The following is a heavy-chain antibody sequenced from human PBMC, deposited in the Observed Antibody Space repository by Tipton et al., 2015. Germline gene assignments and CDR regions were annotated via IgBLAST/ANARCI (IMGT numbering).Heavy chain of an antibody. CDR2: INHSGRT. V-gene: IGHV4-34*01. J-gene: IGHJ5*02. Sequence: TLSLTCDVYGGSSTGYYGTWIRQPPGKGLEWIGEINHSGRTDYTPSLKSRVTISIDTSKNQFSRKLSSVTAADTAVYYCARLEEDCSDNICFAFDPWGQGTLVTVSS. D-gene: IGHD2-2*01. CDR3: ARLEEDCSDNICFAFDP. CDR1: GGSSTGYY.